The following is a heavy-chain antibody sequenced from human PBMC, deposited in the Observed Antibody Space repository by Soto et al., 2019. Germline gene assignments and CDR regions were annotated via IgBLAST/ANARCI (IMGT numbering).Heavy chain of an antibody. D-gene: IGHD3-3*01. CDR2: IYPGDSDT. V-gene: IGHV5-51*01. Sequence: ESLKISCKGSGYSFTSYWIGWVRQMPGKGLEWMGIIYPGDSDTRYSPSFQGQVTISADKSISTAYLQWSSLKASDTAMYYCARQGSITIFGVVTDYYYYGMDVWGQGTTVTVS. J-gene: IGHJ6*02. CDR1: GYSFTSYW. CDR3: ARQGSITIFGVVTDYYYYGMDV.